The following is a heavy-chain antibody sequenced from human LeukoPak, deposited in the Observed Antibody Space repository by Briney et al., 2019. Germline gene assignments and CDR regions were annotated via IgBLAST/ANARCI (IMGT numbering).Heavy chain of an antibody. CDR3: ARVYRRYFDY. CDR1: GFTVSSNY. CDR2: ISSSSSYI. J-gene: IGHJ4*02. V-gene: IGHV3-21*01. Sequence: GGSLRLSCAASGFTVSSNYMSWVRQAPGKGLEWVSSISSSSSYIYYADAVKGRFTISRDNAKNSLYLQMNSLRAEDTAVYYCARVYRRYFDYWGQGTLVTVSS. D-gene: IGHD1-14*01.